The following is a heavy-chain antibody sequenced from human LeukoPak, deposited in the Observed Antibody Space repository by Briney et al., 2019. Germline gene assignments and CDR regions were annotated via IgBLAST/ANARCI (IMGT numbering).Heavy chain of an antibody. CDR1: GFTFSSYA. V-gene: IGHV3-23*01. CDR2: FNGGGWYS. Sequence: PGGSLRLSCAASGFTFSSYAMSWVRQAPGKGLEWLSVFNGGGWYSHHADSVKGRFTMSRDTSKNTVYLQMDSLRAEDTAVYYCAREDARDGGYFDYWAQGTLVTVSS. D-gene: IGHD3-16*01. J-gene: IGHJ4*02. CDR3: AREDARDGGYFDY.